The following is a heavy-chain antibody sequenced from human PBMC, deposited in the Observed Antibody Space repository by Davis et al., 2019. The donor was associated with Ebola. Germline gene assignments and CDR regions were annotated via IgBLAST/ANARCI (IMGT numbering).Heavy chain of an antibody. V-gene: IGHV1-18*04. J-gene: IGHJ5*02. CDR3: ARGRRSSSWRWFDP. CDR1: GYTFTSYG. D-gene: IGHD6-13*01. Sequence: AASVKVSCKASGYTFTSYGISWVRQAPGQGLEWMGWITAYNGNTEYAQKLQGRVTMTTDTSTSTVYMELMSLRSDDTAVYYCARGRRSSSWRWFDPWGQGTLVTVSS. CDR2: ITAYNGNT.